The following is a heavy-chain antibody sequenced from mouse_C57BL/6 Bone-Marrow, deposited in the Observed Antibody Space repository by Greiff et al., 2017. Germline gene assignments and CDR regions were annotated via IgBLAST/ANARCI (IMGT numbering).Heavy chain of an antibody. CDR2: IDPENGDT. Sequence: VQLQQSGAELVRPGASVKLSCTASGFNIKDDYMHWVKQRPEQGLEWIGWIDPENGDTEYASKFQGKATITADTSSNTAYLQLSSLTSADTAVYYCTTRGYYCARDYWGQGTSVTVSS. D-gene: IGHD2-2*01. V-gene: IGHV14-4*01. J-gene: IGHJ4*01. CDR1: GFNIKDDY. CDR3: TTRGYYCARDY.